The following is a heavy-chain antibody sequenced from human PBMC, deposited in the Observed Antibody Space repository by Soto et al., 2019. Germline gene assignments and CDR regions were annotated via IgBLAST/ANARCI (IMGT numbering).Heavy chain of an antibody. CDR2: ISGSGGST. D-gene: IGHD2-15*01. V-gene: IGHV3-23*01. CDR1: GFTFSSYA. J-gene: IGHJ6*02. CDR3: AKTAYCSGGSCYRDYYYGMDV. Sequence: GGSLRLSCAASGFTFSSYAMSWVRQAPGKGLEWVSAISGSGGSTYYADSVKGRFTISRDNSKNTLYLQMNSLRAEDTAVYYCAKTAYCSGGSCYRDYYYGMDVWGQGTTVTVSS.